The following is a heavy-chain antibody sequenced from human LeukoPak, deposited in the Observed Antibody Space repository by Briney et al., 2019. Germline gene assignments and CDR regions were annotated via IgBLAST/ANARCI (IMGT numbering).Heavy chain of an antibody. D-gene: IGHD2-15*01. CDR3: ARPKRYCSGGSCYSQFFDAFEI. CDR1: GYTFTSNY. CDR2: ISPSGGST. Sequence: ASVKVSCKAFGYTFTSNYMHWVRQAPGQGPEWMGVISPSGGSTTYAQKFQGRVTLTRDMSTSTDYLELSSLRSEDTAVYYCARPKRYCSGGSCYSQFFDAFEIWGQGTMVTVSS. J-gene: IGHJ3*02. V-gene: IGHV1-46*01.